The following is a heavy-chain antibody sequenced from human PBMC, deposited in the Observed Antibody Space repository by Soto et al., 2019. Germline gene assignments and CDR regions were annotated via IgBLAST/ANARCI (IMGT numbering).Heavy chain of an antibody. CDR1: GGSISSGGYY. CDR2: IYYSGST. D-gene: IGHD6-13*01. CDR3: ARDPRRAAAGTCCWFDP. Sequence: SETLSLTCTVSGGSISSGGYYWSWIRQHPGKGLEWIGYIYYSGSTYYNPSLKSRVTISVGTSKNQFSLKLSSVTAADTAVYYCARDPRRAAAGTCCWFDPWGQGTLVTVSS. V-gene: IGHV4-31*03. J-gene: IGHJ5*02.